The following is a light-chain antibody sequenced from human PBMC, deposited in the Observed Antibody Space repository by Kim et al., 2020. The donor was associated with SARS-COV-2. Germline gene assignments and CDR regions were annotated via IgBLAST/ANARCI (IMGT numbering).Light chain of an antibody. CDR3: CSYAGSTTFV. J-gene: IGLJ1*01. CDR1: SSDVGSYNL. CDR2: AGT. V-gene: IGLV2-23*01. Sequence: GQSITISCTGTSSDVGSYNLVSWYQQHPGIAPKLIIFAGTKRPSGVSDRFSGSKSGNTASLTISGLQAEDEADYYCCSYAGSTTFVFGTGTKVTVL.